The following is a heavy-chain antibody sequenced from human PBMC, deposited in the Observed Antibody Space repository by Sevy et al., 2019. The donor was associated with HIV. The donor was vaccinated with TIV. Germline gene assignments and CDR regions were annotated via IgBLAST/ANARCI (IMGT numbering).Heavy chain of an antibody. CDR3: AGGGGEVPAATSFDY. Sequence: SETLSLTCTVSGGSISSYYWSWIRQPPGKGLEWIGYIYYSGSTNYNPSLKSRVTITVDKSKNQFPLKLRSVTAADTDVYYCAGGGGEVPAATSFDYWGQGTLVTVSS. J-gene: IGHJ4*02. V-gene: IGHV4-59*01. D-gene: IGHD2-2*01. CDR1: GGSISSYY. CDR2: IYYSGST.